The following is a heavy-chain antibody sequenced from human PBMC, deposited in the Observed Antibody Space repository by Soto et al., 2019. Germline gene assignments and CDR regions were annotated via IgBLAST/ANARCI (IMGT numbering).Heavy chain of an antibody. Sequence: ASVKVSCKASGYTFTSYDINWVRQATGQGLEWKGWMNPNSGNTGYAQKFQGRVTMTRNTSISTAYIELSSLRFEDTAVYYCAISIRGYDFWSGAYYYYYMDVWGKGTTVTVSS. J-gene: IGHJ6*03. CDR3: AISIRGYDFWSGAYYYYYMDV. CDR1: GYTFTSYD. CDR2: MNPNSGNT. D-gene: IGHD3-3*01. V-gene: IGHV1-8*01.